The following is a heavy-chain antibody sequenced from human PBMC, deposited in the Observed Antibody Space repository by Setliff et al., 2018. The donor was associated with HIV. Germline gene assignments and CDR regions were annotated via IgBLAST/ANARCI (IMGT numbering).Heavy chain of an antibody. CDR1: GGSISGYY. J-gene: IGHJ4*02. CDR2: VSHSGST. Sequence: SETLSLTCSVSGGSISGYYWSWVRQPPGRGLEWIGYVSHSGSTSYNPSLNSRVTMSVDTSRDQFSLKVTSVTAADTAVYYCARTRGRALLSYYFDYWGQGRRVTVSS. CDR3: ARTRGRALLSYYFDY. D-gene: IGHD2-2*01. V-gene: IGHV4-59*01.